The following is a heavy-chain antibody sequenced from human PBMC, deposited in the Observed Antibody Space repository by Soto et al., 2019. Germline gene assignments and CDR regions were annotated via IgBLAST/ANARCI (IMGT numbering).Heavy chain of an antibody. CDR2: IWYDGSNK. CDR1: GFTFSSYG. CDR3: ARDPGRGWLEGVYIVATKGVSLSDYMDV. J-gene: IGHJ6*03. D-gene: IGHD5-12*01. Sequence: VQLVESGGGVVQPGRSLRLSCAASGFTFSSYGMHWVRQAPGKGLEWVAVIWYDGSNKYYAGSVKGRLTISRDNSKYTLYLHMNSLRVEDTAEYYCARDPGRGWLEGVYIVATKGVSLSDYMDVWGKGTTVTVSS. V-gene: IGHV3-33*01.